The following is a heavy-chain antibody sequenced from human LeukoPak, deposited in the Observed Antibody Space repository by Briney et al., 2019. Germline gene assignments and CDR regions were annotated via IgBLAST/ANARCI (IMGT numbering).Heavy chain of an antibody. CDR3: ARDGLSSSWYYFDY. V-gene: IGHV3-21*01. D-gene: IGHD6-13*01. J-gene: IGHJ4*02. CDR1: GFTFSSYS. Sequence: GGSLRPSCAASGFTFSSYSMNWVRQAPGKGLEWVSSIRSSSSYIYYADSVKGRFTISRDNAKNSLYLQMNSLRAEDTAVYYCARDGLSSSWYYFDYWGQGTLVTVSS. CDR2: IRSSSSYI.